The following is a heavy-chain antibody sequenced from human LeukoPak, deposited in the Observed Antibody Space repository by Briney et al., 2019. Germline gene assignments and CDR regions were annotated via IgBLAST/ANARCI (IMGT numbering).Heavy chain of an antibody. D-gene: IGHD1-26*01. J-gene: IGHJ4*02. CDR1: GFTFSNAW. CDR2: IKSKTDGGTT. CDR3: TTPAKRGSYYAGDY. Sequence: KTGGSLRLSCAASGFTFSNAWMSWVRQAPGKGLEWVGRIKSKTDGGTTDYAAPVKGRFTISRDDSKNTLYLQMNSLKTEDTAVYYCTTPAKRGSYYAGDYWGQGTLVTVSS. V-gene: IGHV3-15*01.